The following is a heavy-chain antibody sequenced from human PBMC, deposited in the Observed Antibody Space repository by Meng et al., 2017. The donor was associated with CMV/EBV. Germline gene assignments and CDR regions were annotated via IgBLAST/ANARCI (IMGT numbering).Heavy chain of an antibody. CDR3: AKGGVYSSSWGDY. CDR1: GFTFSSYA. J-gene: IGHJ4*02. D-gene: IGHD4-11*01. CDR2: ISASGGST. Sequence: GSLKISCAASGFTFSSYAMSWVRQAPGKGLEWVSAISASGGSTYYADSVKGRFTISRDNSKNTLYLQMNSLRAEDTAVYYCAKGGVYSSSWGDYWGQGTLVTVSS. V-gene: IGHV3-23*01.